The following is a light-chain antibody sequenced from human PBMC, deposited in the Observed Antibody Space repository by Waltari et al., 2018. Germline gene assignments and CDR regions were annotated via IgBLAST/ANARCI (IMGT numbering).Light chain of an antibody. CDR1: QSISKY. J-gene: IGKJ1*01. CDR2: HAS. Sequence: EIVLTQSPGTLSLSQGERATLSCRASQSISKYLAWYQQKPCQAPRLLIYHASSRAAGIPDRFSGSGSGTDFSLTISRLEPEDFAVYYCQHYESLPVTFGQGTKVEIK. V-gene: IGKV3-20*01. CDR3: QHYESLPVT.